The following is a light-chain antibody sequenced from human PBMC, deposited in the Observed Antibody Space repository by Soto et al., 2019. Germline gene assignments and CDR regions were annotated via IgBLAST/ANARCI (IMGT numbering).Light chain of an antibody. CDR2: GAS. V-gene: IGKV3-20*01. J-gene: IGKJ1*01. Sequence: ILLTVSPGTLSLSPGERATLSCRASPSVSSSYLAWYQQKPGPAPTPLNYGASSRATGITDRFSGSGSGTDFTLTIISLEPEDFAVYYCQQYGSSPKTFGQGTKVDIK. CDR1: PSVSSSY. CDR3: QQYGSSPKT.